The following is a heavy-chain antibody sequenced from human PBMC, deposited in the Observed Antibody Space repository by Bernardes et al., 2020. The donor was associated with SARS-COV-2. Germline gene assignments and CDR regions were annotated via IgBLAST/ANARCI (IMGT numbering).Heavy chain of an antibody. CDR2: IKRDGSET. V-gene: IGHV3-7*03. CDR1: GFDFSDYW. Sequence: GSLRLSCVGSGFDFSDYWMTWVRQAPGKGLEWVANIKRDGSETYYVDSVKGRFTISRDNAKNLVFLQMNSLRAEDTAVFYCVRSAGMDVWGQGTMVTVSS. CDR3: VRSAGMDV. J-gene: IGHJ6*02.